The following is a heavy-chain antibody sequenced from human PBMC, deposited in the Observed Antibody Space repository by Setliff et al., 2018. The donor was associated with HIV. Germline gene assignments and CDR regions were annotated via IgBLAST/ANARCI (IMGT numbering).Heavy chain of an antibody. CDR1: GHTLSGYF. J-gene: IGHJ5*01. CDR2: ISPHSGAT. CDR3: ARDRLYCSRGSCYPNWFDS. Sequence: ASVKVSCKSSGHTLSGYFIHWVRQAPGQGPEWMEWISPHSGATNYAQKFQGRVTLTRDASITTAYMELNSLRSDDTAMYYCARDRLYCSRGSCYPNWFDSWGQGTRVTVSS. V-gene: IGHV1-2*02. D-gene: IGHD2-15*01.